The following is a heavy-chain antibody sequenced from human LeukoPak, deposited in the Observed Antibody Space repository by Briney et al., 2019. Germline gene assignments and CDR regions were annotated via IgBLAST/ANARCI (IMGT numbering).Heavy chain of an antibody. CDR2: TSGSGGST. CDR1: GFTFSSYA. Sequence: GGSLRLSCAASGFTFSSYAMSWVRQAPGKGLEWVSGTSGSGGSTSNADSVKGRFTISRDNSKNTLYLQMDGLRVEDTAVYYCAKAVGHSYEYYFDYWGQGTLVTVSS. CDR3: AKAVGHSYEYYFDY. D-gene: IGHD5-18*01. V-gene: IGHV3-23*01. J-gene: IGHJ4*02.